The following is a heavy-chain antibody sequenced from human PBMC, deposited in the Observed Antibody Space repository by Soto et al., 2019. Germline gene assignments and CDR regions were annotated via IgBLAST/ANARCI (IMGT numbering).Heavy chain of an antibody. CDR1: GFIFSSYA. CDR3: ARGLGGSGYDYYDYYGMDV. J-gene: IGHJ6*02. D-gene: IGHD5-12*01. V-gene: IGHV3-30*04. Sequence: QVQLVESGGGVVQPGCSLRLSCVASGFIFSSYAMHWVRQAPGKGLEWVAVVSYDGSNKYYADSVKGRFTISRDNSENTLYLQMNSLRAEDTAVYYCARGLGGSGYDYYDYYGMDVWGQGTTVTVSS. CDR2: VSYDGSNK.